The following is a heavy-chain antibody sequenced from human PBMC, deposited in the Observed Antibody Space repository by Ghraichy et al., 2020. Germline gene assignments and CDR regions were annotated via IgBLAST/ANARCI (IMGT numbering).Heavy chain of an antibody. J-gene: IGHJ4*02. V-gene: IGHV4-34*01. Sequence: SETLSLTCAVYGGSFSGYYWSWIRQPPGKGLEWIGEINHSGSTNYNPSLKSRVTISVDTSKNQFSLKLSSVTAADTAVYYCARVQYYDSSGYYPLRYFDYWGQGTLVTVSS. CDR2: INHSGST. D-gene: IGHD3-22*01. CDR1: GGSFSGYY. CDR3: ARVQYYDSSGYYPLRYFDY.